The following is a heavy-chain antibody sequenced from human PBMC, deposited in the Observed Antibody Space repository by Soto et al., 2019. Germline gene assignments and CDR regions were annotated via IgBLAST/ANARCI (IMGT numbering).Heavy chain of an antibody. D-gene: IGHD3-9*01. J-gene: IGHJ4*02. V-gene: IGHV1-69*01. Sequence: QVQLVQSGAEVKKPGSSVKVSCKASGGTFSSYAISWVRQAPGQGLEWMGGISPISRTANYAQKFQGRVTITADESTSTAYMYLSSLRSEDTAVYYCARDPLGGYYDILTGLDYWGQGTLVTVSS. CDR1: GGTFSSYA. CDR2: ISPISRTA. CDR3: ARDPLGGYYDILTGLDY.